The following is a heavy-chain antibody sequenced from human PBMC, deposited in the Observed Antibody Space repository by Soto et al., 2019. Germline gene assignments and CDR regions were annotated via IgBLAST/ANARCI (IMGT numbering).Heavy chain of an antibody. CDR2: IYYSGST. CDR1: GGSISSGGYY. V-gene: IGHV4-31*03. J-gene: IGHJ4*02. CDR3: GRDAVNESSGYGMGPFGY. D-gene: IGHD3-22*01. Sequence: QVQLQESGPGLVKPSQTLSLTCTVSGGSISSGGYYWSWIRQHPGKGLEWIGYIYYSGSTYYNPSHQRRVTISVDTSKNQFCLKLSSVAAADKEVYYCGRDAVNESSGYGMGPFGYRGQGTLGPVSS.